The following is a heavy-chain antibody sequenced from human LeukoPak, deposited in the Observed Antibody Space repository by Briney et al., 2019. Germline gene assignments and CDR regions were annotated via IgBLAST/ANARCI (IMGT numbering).Heavy chain of an antibody. CDR2: ISSSSSYI. CDR1: GFTFSSYS. Sequence: GGSLRLSCAASGFTFSSYSMNWVRQAPGKGLEWVSSISSSSSYIYYADSVKGRFTISRDNAKNSLYLQMNSLRAEDTAVYYCARVPLDGYNDYWGQGTLVAVSS. CDR3: ARVPLDGYNDY. D-gene: IGHD5-24*01. V-gene: IGHV3-21*01. J-gene: IGHJ4*02.